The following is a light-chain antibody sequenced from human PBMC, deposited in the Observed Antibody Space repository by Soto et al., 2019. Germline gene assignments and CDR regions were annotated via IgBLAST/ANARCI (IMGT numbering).Light chain of an antibody. J-gene: IGKJ4*02. CDR2: DAS. CDR1: QGISSA. V-gene: IGKV1-13*02. Sequence: GDSVTITCRASQGISSALAWYQQKTGKAPKLLIYDASRLESGVLSRFSSSGSGTDFTLTISSLQPEHFATYYCQQFNSYPRVTFGGGTKVEIK. CDR3: QQFNSYPRVT.